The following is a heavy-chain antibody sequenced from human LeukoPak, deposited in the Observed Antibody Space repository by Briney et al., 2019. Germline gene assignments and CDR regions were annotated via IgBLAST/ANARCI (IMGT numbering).Heavy chain of an antibody. D-gene: IGHD1-26*01. CDR1: GDPITSHY. V-gene: IGHV4-59*08. CDR3: ARHGTVSSGSYFDY. Sequence: SETLSLTCTVSGDPITSHYWSWIRQPPGKGLEWIGYIHYTGSTSYNPSLMSRVTISVDTSKNQFSLKLSSVTPADTAVYYCARHGTVSSGSYFDYWGQGTQVTLS. CDR2: IHYTGST. J-gene: IGHJ4*02.